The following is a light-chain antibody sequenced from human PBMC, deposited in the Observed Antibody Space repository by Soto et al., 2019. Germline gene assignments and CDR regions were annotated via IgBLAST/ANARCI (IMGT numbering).Light chain of an antibody. Sequence: EIVLTQSPGTLSLSPGERATLSCRASQSVSSTYLAWYQQKPGQAPRLLIYGASSRATGIPDRFSGSGSGTDFTLTISRLEPEDFAVYYCQQYGSSPLVAFGPGTKVEI. J-gene: IGKJ3*01. CDR1: QSVSSTY. CDR2: GAS. CDR3: QQYGSSPLVA. V-gene: IGKV3-20*01.